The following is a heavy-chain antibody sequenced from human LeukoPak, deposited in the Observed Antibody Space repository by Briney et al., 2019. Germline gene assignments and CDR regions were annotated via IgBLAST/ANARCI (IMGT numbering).Heavy chain of an antibody. V-gene: IGHV3-21*01. CDR3: ATTGSSWTFDI. Sequence: GGSLRLSCAASGFTFSSYSMNWVRQAPGKGLEWVSSITSSSSYIYYADSLKGRFTISRDNAKNSLYLQMNSLRAEDTAVYYCATTGSSWTFDICGQGTMVTVSS. J-gene: IGHJ3*02. CDR1: GFTFSSYS. CDR2: ITSSSSYI. D-gene: IGHD6-13*01.